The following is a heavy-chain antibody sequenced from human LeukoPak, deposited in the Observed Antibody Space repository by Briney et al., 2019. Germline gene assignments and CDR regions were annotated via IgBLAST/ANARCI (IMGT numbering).Heavy chain of an antibody. D-gene: IGHD5-18*01. CDR1: GFTFSSYA. J-gene: IGHJ4*02. CDR2: ISYDGSNK. V-gene: IGHV3-30*04. CDR3: TRDAGTRLKYSFGYGDY. Sequence: PGGSLRLSCAASGFTFSSYAMHWVRQAPGKGLEWVAVISYDGSNKYYADSVKGRFTISRDNAKNSLYLQMNSLRVEDTAVYYCTRDAGTRLKYSFGYGDYWGQGALVTVSS.